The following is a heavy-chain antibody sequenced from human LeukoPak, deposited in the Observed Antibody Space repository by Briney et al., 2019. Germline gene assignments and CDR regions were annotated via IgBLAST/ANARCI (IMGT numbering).Heavy chain of an antibody. CDR3: ARIGYSSSSFDY. Sequence: GGSLRLSCVASGFPFSRSAMSWVRQAPGKGLEWVANINQDGSHKYYVDSVEGRFTISRDNPKNSVYLQVNSLRAEDTAVYYCARIGYSSSSFDYWGQGTLVTVSS. V-gene: IGHV3-7*01. CDR2: INQDGSHK. D-gene: IGHD6-6*01. J-gene: IGHJ4*02. CDR1: GFPFSRSA.